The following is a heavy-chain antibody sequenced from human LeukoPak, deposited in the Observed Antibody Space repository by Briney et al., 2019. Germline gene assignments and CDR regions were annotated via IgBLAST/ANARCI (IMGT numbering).Heavy chain of an antibody. CDR3: ARGPPSGSYYRYYYYYMDV. D-gene: IGHD3-10*01. V-gene: IGHV4-59*12. CDR1: GGSISSYY. CDR2: SYYSGST. Sequence: SETLSLTCTVSGGSISSYYWNWIRQSPGKGLEWIGYSYYSGSTNYNPSLKSRVTISVDTSKNQFSLKLSSVTAADTAVYYCARGPPSGSYYRYYYYYMDVWGKGTTVTVSS. J-gene: IGHJ6*03.